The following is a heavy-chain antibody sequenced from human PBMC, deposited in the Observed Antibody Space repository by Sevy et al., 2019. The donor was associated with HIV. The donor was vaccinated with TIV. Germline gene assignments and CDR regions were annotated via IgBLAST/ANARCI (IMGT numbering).Heavy chain of an antibody. CDR3: ARDWSRVDIVATIEVY. J-gene: IGHJ4*02. CDR1: GFTFSSYS. D-gene: IGHD5-12*01. Sequence: GESLKISCAASGFTFSSYSMNWVRQAPGKGLEWVSSISSSSSYIYYADSVKGRFTISRDNAKNSLYLQMNSLRAEDTAVYYCARDWSRVDIVATIEVYWGQGTLVAVSS. CDR2: ISSSSSYI. V-gene: IGHV3-21*01.